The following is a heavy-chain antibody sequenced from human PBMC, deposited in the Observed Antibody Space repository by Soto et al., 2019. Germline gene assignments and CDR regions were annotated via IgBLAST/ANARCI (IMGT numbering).Heavy chain of an antibody. Sequence: QVLLVQSGDEEKKPGASVKVSCKASGYTFTSYDINWVRQATGQGLEWMGWMNPNSGNTAYAQKFQGRVTMTRNTSISTAYMELSSLRSEDTAVYYCARDRETYGMDVWGRGTTVTVSS. CDR2: MNPNSGNT. CDR3: ARDRETYGMDV. V-gene: IGHV1-8*01. CDR1: GYTFTSYD. J-gene: IGHJ6*02.